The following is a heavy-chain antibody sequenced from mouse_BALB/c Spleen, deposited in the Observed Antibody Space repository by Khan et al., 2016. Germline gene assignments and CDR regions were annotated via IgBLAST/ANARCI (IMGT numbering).Heavy chain of an antibody. V-gene: IGHV1-4*01. Sequence: QVQLQQSGAELARPGASVKMSCKATGYTFTSYTMHWVKQRPGQGLEWIGYINPSSGYTNYNQKFKDKATLTADKSSSTAYMQLSSLTSGDSAVYYCARSRYRYPYAMEYWGQGTSVTVSS. D-gene: IGHD2-14*01. CDR3: ARSRYRYPYAMEY. J-gene: IGHJ4*01. CDR2: INPSSGYT. CDR1: GYTFTSYT.